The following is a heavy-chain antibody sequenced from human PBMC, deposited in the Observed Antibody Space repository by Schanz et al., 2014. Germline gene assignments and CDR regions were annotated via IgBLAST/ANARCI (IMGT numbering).Heavy chain of an antibody. D-gene: IGHD6-6*01. CDR1: GFSFDKYG. Sequence: QVQLVESGGGVVQPGRSLSLSCATSGFSFDKYGMHWVRQAPGKGLEWVGVIWYDGSKTYYADSVRGRFTISRENSKNTLYLQMNSLRAEDTAVYSCAKGAMAARPLLPTDYYFYGPDIWGQGTTVTVSS. CDR3: AKGAMAARPLLPTDYYFYGPDI. J-gene: IGHJ6*02. V-gene: IGHV3-33*06. CDR2: IWYDGSKT.